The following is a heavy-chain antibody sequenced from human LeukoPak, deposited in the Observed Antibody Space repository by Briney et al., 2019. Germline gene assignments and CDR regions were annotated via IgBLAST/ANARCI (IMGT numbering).Heavy chain of an antibody. CDR2: FDPEDGGT. J-gene: IGHJ4*02. Sequence: ASVKVSCKVSGYTLTELSMHWVRPAPGKGLEWMGGFDPEDGGTVYAQKFQGRITMTEDTSTDTAYMELSSLRSEDTAVYYCVTDPRVADGDTPDFDYWGQGTLVSVSS. CDR3: VTDPRVADGDTPDFDY. D-gene: IGHD5-24*01. V-gene: IGHV1-24*01. CDR1: GYTLTELS.